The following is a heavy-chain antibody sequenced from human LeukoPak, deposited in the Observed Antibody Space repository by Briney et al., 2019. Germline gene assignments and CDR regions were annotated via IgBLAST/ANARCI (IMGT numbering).Heavy chain of an antibody. D-gene: IGHD6-19*01. CDR2: ISSDGSNK. CDR1: GFTFSSYG. V-gene: IGHV3-30*18. CDR3: AKGGSSGWFDYFDY. Sequence: GWSLRLSCAASGFTFSSYGIHWVRQAPGKGLEWVAVISSDGSNKYYADSVKGRFTISRDNSKNTLYLQMNSLRAEDMAVYYCAKGGSSGWFDYFDYWGQGTLVTVSS. J-gene: IGHJ4*02.